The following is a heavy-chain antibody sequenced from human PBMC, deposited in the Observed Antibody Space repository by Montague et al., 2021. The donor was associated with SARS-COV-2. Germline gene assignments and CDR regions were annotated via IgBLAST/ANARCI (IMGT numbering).Heavy chain of an antibody. CDR2: TYYSGVA. CDR1: GDSMRSSY. J-gene: IGHJ5*02. CDR3: ARSVVGGTYRHTRWFDP. V-gene: IGHV4-59*13. D-gene: IGHD3-16*02. Sequence: SETLSLTCTVSGDSMRSSYWNWIRQPPGKGLEYIGYTYYSGVANYNPSLRSRVTISLGTSKNQFSLNLGSVTAADTAVYYCARSVVGGTYRHTRWFDPWGQGTLVTVFS.